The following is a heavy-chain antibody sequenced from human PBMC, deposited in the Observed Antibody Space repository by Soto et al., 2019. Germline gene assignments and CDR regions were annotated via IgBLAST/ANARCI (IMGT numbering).Heavy chain of an antibody. D-gene: IGHD3-3*01. CDR2: IWYDGGNK. CDR1: GFTFSSYG. J-gene: IGHJ6*04. V-gene: IGHV3-33*01. CDR3: ARGEVTIFGVVGLLSSSLV. Sequence: PGGSLRLSCAASGFTFSSYGMHWVRQAPGKGLEWVAVIWYDGGNKYYADSVKGRFTISRDNSKNTLYLQMNSLRAEDTAVYYCARGEVTIFGVVGLLSSSLVWGKGTTVTVSS.